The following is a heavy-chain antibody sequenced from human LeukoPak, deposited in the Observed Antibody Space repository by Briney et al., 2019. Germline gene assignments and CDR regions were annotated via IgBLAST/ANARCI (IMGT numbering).Heavy chain of an antibody. J-gene: IGHJ5*02. D-gene: IGHD3-10*01. CDR1: GYTFTSYA. V-gene: IGHV7-4-1*02. CDR3: ARDSGSGLNWFDP. Sequence: ASVRVSCKASGYTFTSYAINWVRQAPGQGPELMGWINTYTGNPTYAQGFTGRFVFSFDTSVTTAYLQITGLKAEHTAVYYCARDSGSGLNWFDPWGQGTLVTVSS. CDR2: INTYTGNP.